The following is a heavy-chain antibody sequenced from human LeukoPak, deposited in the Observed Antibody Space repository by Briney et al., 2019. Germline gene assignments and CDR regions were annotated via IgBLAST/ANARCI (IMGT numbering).Heavy chain of an antibody. CDR1: GFTFSSYA. CDR2: ISGSGGST. V-gene: IGHV3-23*01. D-gene: IGHD3-22*01. J-gene: IGHJ2*01. CDR3: AKEGITMIGPTWCFDL. Sequence: GGSLRLSCAASGFTFSSYAMSWVRQAPGKGLEWVSAISGSGGSTYYADSVKGRFTISRDNSKNTLYLQMNSLRAEDTAVYYCAKEGITMIGPTWCFDLWGRGTLVTVSS.